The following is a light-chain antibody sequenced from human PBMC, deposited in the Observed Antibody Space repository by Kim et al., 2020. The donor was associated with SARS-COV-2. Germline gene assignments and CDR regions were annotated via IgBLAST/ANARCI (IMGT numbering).Light chain of an antibody. CDR3: QQYYSTPRT. CDR2: WAS. Sequence: DIVMTQSPDSLAVSLGERATINCKSSQSVLYSSNNKNYLAWYQQKPGQPPKLLIYWASTRESGVPDRFSGSGSGTDFTLTISTPQAEDVAVSYCQQYYSTPRTFGQGTKVDIK. V-gene: IGKV4-1*01. CDR1: QSVLYSSNNKNY. J-gene: IGKJ1*01.